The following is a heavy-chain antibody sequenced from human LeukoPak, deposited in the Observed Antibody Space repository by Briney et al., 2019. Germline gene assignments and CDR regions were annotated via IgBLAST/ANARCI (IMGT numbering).Heavy chain of an antibody. Sequence: KPSETLSLTCSFSGGSISNYYWSWVRQPPGKGLEWIGYIYYSGSTDYNPSLKSRVTISMDTSKNHFSLRLSSVTAADTASYYCARGYAYGPNYYFDYWGQGTLVTVSS. CDR3: ARGYAYGPNYYFDY. V-gene: IGHV4-59*01. CDR2: IYYSGST. D-gene: IGHD5-18*01. J-gene: IGHJ4*02. CDR1: GGSISNYY.